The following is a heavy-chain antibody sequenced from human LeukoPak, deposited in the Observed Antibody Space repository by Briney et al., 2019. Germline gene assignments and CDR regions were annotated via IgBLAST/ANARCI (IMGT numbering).Heavy chain of an antibody. CDR1: GYTFTSYG. CDR2: ISAYNGNT. V-gene: IGHV1-18*01. D-gene: IGHD3-22*01. CDR3: ARDLSRYYDSSGYYYLNY. J-gene: IGHJ4*02. Sequence: ASVKVSCKASGYTFTSYGISWVRQAPGQGLEWVGWISAYNGNTNYARKLQGRVTMTTDTSTSTAYMELRSLRSDGTAVYYCARDLSRYYDSSGYYYLNYWGQGTLVTVSS.